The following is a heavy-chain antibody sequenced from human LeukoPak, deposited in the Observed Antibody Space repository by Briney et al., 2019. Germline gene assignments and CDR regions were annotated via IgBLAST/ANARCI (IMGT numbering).Heavy chain of an antibody. D-gene: IGHD3-22*01. CDR3: ARGHSSGPPGDY. CDR1: GFTFSNYA. V-gene: IGHV3-30*01. J-gene: IGHJ4*02. Sequence: PGGSLRLSCAASGFTFSNYAMHWVRRAPGEGLEWVAVISYDGSSEYSADSVKGRFTISRDNSKNTLYLQMNSLRVEDMAVYYCARGHSSGPPGDYWGQGTLVSVSS. CDR2: ISYDGSSE.